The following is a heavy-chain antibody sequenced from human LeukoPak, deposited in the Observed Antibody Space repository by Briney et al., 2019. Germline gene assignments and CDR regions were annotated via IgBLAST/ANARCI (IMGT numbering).Heavy chain of an antibody. CDR1: GYTFTSYG. CDR3: ARDLERGDSSGWWDY. V-gene: IGHV1-18*01. CDR2: ISAYNGNT. D-gene: IGHD6-19*01. J-gene: IGHJ4*02. Sequence: ASVKVSCKASGYTFTSYGISWVRQAPGQGLEWMGWISAYNGNTNYAQKLQGRVTMTTDTSTSTVYMELRSLRSDDTAVYYCARDLERGDSSGWWDYWGQGTLVTVSS.